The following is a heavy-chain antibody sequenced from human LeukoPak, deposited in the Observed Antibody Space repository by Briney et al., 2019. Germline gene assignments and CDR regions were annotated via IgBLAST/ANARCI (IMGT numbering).Heavy chain of an antibody. V-gene: IGHV3-30-3*01. D-gene: IGHD1-7*01. CDR1: GFTFSSYA. CDR3: ARGGVGHWNYGLN. Sequence: GGSLRLSCAASGFTFSSYAMHWVRQAPGKGLEWVAVISYDGSNKYYADSVKGRFTISRDNSKNTLYLQMNSLRAEDTAVYYCARGGVGHWNYGLNWGQGTLVTVSS. CDR2: ISYDGSNK. J-gene: IGHJ4*02.